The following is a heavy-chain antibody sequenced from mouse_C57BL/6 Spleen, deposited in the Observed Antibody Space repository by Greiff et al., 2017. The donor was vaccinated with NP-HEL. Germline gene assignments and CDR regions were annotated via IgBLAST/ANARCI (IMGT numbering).Heavy chain of an antibody. D-gene: IGHD1-1*01. Sequence: QVQLQQPGTELVKPGASVKLSCKASGYTFTSYWMHWVKQRPGQGLEWIGNINPSNGGTNYNEKFKSKAPLTVDKSSSTAYLQLSSLTSEDSAVYYCARPHYYGSSYDWYIDVWGTGTTVTVSS. CDR3: ARPHYYGSSYDWYIDV. CDR2: INPSNGGT. V-gene: IGHV1-53*01. CDR1: GYTFTSYW. J-gene: IGHJ1*03.